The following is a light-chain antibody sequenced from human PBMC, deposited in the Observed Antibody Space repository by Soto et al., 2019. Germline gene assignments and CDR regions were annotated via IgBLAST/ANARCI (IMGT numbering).Light chain of an antibody. CDR3: SSYTRQYTPSYV. CDR2: EVS. CDR1: NSDVGAYTF. J-gene: IGLJ1*01. V-gene: IGLV2-14*01. Sequence: QSALTQPRSVSGSPGQSVTISCTGTNSDVGAYTFVSWYQQLPGKAPKLMIYEVSNRPSGISHRFSGSKSGNTASLTISGLRAEDEADYYCSSYTRQYTPSYVFGAGTKLTVL.